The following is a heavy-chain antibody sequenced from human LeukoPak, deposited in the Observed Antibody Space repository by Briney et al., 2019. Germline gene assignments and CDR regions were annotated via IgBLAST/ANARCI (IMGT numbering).Heavy chain of an antibody. CDR2: ISAYNGNT. Sequence: ASVKVSCKASGYTFTSYGISWVRQAPGQGLEWMGWISAYNGNTNYAQKLQGRVTMTTDTSTSTAYMELRSLRSDDTAVYYCARVSSTRSYYYGMDVWGQGTTVTASS. CDR1: GYTFTSYG. CDR3: ARVSSTRSYYYGMDV. D-gene: IGHD2-2*01. J-gene: IGHJ6*02. V-gene: IGHV1-18*01.